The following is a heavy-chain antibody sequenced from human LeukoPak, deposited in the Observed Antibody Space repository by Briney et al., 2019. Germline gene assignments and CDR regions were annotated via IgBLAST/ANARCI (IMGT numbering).Heavy chain of an antibody. J-gene: IGHJ4*02. V-gene: IGHV4-30-4*01. Sequence: PSETLSLTCTVSGGSLSNSDYYWTWIRQPPGKGLEWIGNIYYRGSTNYNPSLKSRLTISVDTSKNKFSLKLTSVTAADTAVYYCARAREPLIYTYYFEYWGQGTLVTVSS. CDR2: IYYRGST. CDR3: ARAREPLIYTYYFEY. CDR1: GGSLSNSDYY. D-gene: IGHD1-14*01.